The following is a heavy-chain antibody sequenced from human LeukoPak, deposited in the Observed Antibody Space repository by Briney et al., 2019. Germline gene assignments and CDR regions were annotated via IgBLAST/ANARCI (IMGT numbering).Heavy chain of an antibody. CDR2: IRSKAYGGTT. D-gene: IGHD3-16*02. J-gene: IGHJ4*02. Sequence: GGSLRLSCTASGFTFGDYAMSWFRQAPGKGLEWVGFIRSKAYGGTTEYAASVKGRFTISRDDSKSIAYLQMNSLKTEDTAVYYCTAYDYVWGSYRYTGAIDYWGQGTLVTVSS. CDR1: GFTFGDYA. CDR3: TAYDYVWGSYRYTGAIDY. V-gene: IGHV3-49*03.